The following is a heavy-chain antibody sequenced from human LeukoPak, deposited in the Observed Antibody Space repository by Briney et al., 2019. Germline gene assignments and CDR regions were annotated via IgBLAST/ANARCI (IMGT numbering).Heavy chain of an antibody. CDR3: ARANREYSSGWYGDY. D-gene: IGHD6-13*01. V-gene: IGHV3-7*01. Sequence: HPGGSLRLSCAASGFTFSSYSMNWVRQAPGKGLEWVASIKQDGSEKYYVDSVKGRFTISRDNAKNSLYLQMNSLRAEDTAVYYCARANREYSSGWYGDYWGQGTLVTVSS. CDR2: IKQDGSEK. J-gene: IGHJ4*02. CDR1: GFTFSSYS.